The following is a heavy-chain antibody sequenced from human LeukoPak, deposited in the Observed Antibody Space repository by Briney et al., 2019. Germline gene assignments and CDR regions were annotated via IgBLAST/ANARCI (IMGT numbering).Heavy chain of an antibody. CDR2: INHSGST. CDR3: AGNKDIVATIYDY. CDR1: GGSFSGYY. J-gene: IGHJ4*02. V-gene: IGHV4-34*01. D-gene: IGHD5-12*01. Sequence: SETLSLTCAVYGGSFSGYYWSWIRQPPGKELEWIGEINHSGSTNYNPSLKSRVTISVDTSKNQFSLKLSSVTAADTAVYYCAGNKDIVATIYDYWGQGTLVTVSS.